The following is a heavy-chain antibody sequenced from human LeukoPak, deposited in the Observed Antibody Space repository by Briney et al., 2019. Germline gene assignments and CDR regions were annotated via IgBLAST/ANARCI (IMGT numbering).Heavy chain of an antibody. J-gene: IGHJ4*02. CDR1: GDSVSSNSAA. CDR2: TYYRSKWYN. V-gene: IGHV6-1*01. Sequence: SQTLSLTCAISGDSVSSNSAAWNWIRQSPSRGLEWLGRTYYRSKWYNDYAVSVKSRITINPDTSKNQFSLQLNSVTPEDAAVYYCARELVLRYNWNYFDYWGQGTLVTVSS. CDR3: ARELVLRYNWNYFDY. D-gene: IGHD1-20*01.